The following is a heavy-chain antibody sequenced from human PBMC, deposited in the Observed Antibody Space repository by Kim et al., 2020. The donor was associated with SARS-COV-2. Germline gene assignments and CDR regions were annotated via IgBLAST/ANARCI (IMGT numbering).Heavy chain of an antibody. V-gene: IGHV7-4-1*02. CDR1: GYTFTSYA. CDR3: ARDDFWSGYYTYNWFDP. D-gene: IGHD3-3*01. CDR2: INTNTGNP. J-gene: IGHJ5*02. Sequence: ASVKVSCKASGYTFTSYAMNWVRQAPGQGLEWMGWINTNTGNPTYAQGFTGRFVFSLDTSVSTAYLQISSLKAEDTAVYYCARDDFWSGYYTYNWFDPWGQGTLVTVSS.